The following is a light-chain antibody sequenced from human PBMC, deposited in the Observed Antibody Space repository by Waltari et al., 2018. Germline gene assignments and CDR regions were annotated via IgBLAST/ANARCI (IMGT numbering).Light chain of an antibody. J-gene: IGKJ4*01. CDR2: DAS. V-gene: IGKV3-11*01. Sequence: EVVLTQSPATLSLSPGERATLYCRASQSVGTSLAWYQQKPGQAPRRLIVDASNRAAGIPGRFSGRGSGTDFTLTITNLEPEDFAVYYCQQRSIWPPLTFGGGTHVDVK. CDR1: QSVGTS. CDR3: QQRSIWPPLT.